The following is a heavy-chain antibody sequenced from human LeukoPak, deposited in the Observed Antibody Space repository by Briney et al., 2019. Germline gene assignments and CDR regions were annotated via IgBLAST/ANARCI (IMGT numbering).Heavy chain of an antibody. V-gene: IGHV3-7*01. J-gene: IGHJ4*02. Sequence: GGSLRLSCAASGFTFSSYAMSWVRQAPGKGLEWVANINQDGSKKYYADSVKGRFTISKDNAKNSLYLQMNSLRAEDAAVYYCARDQWWQLIAVAVTSYFDCWGQGTLVTVSS. CDR2: INQDGSKK. CDR1: GFTFSSYA. CDR3: ARDQWWQLIAVAVTSYFDC. D-gene: IGHD6-19*01.